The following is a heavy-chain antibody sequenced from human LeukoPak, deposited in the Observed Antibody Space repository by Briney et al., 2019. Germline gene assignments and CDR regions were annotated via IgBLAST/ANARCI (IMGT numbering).Heavy chain of an antibody. CDR2: INPNSGGT. D-gene: IGHD1-26*01. Sequence: GASVKVSCKASGYTFTSFGISWVRQAPGQGLEWMGWINPNSGGTNYAQKFQGRVTMTRDTSISTAYMELSRLTSDDTAVYYCVASSGSYYLADDYWGQGTLVTVSS. V-gene: IGHV1-2*02. J-gene: IGHJ4*02. CDR3: VASSGSYYLADDY. CDR1: GYTFTSFG.